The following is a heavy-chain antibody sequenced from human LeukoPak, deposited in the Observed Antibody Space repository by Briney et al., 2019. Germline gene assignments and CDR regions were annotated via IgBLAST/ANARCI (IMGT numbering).Heavy chain of an antibody. D-gene: IGHD3-10*01. CDR3: AKDKASYYGSGSYRHYYYYMDV. CDR2: INWNSGTI. J-gene: IGHJ6*03. V-gene: IGHV3-9*01. CDR1: RFTFDDYV. Sequence: GGSLRLSCAASRFTFDDYVIHWVRQAPGKGLEWVSGINWNSGTIAYADSVKGRFTISRDNAKNSLYLQMNSLRAEDTALYYCAKDKASYYGSGSYRHYYYYMDVWGKGTTVTVSS.